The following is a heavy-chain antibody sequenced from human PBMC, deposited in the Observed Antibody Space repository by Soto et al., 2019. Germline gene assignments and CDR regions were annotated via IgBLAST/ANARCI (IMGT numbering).Heavy chain of an antibody. CDR3: ARGSRDRSGDHYYFDF. CDR2: ISTDNGDT. V-gene: IGHV1-18*01. D-gene: IGHD3-22*01. Sequence: QVQLVQSGVQLKKPGASVKVSCKASGYIFTNYGISWVRQAPGQGLEWMAWISTDNGDTNYAQKVQGRLTMSTDTSTTTAYMEMRGLRSDDTAVYYCARGSRDRSGDHYYFDFWGQGTLVTVSS. J-gene: IGHJ4*02. CDR1: GYIFTNYG.